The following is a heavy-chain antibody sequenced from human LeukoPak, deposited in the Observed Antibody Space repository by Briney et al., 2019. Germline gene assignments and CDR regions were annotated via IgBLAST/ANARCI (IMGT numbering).Heavy chain of an antibody. J-gene: IGHJ4*02. Sequence: GESLKISCKGSGYSFTSYWIGWVRQMPGKGLEWMGIIYPGDSDTRYSPSFQGQVTISADKSIDTAYLQWSSLKASDTAMYYCARQKMVGATNSPLDYWGQGTLVTVSS. D-gene: IGHD1-26*01. CDR1: GYSFTSYW. CDR3: ARQKMVGATNSPLDY. CDR2: IYPGDSDT. V-gene: IGHV5-51*01.